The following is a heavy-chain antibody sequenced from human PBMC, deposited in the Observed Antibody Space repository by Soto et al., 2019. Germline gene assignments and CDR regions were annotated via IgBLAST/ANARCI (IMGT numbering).Heavy chain of an antibody. Sequence: SETLSLTCTVSGVSISNKNWWSWVRQPPGNGLEWIGEVYPNGNTYYNPSLKSRVTISVDGSKNQFSLKLSSVTAADTAVYYCARVPDRWGQGTLVTVSS. CDR1: GVSISNKNW. D-gene: IGHD2-2*01. CDR2: VYPNGNT. CDR3: ARVPDR. J-gene: IGHJ5*02. V-gene: IGHV4-4*02.